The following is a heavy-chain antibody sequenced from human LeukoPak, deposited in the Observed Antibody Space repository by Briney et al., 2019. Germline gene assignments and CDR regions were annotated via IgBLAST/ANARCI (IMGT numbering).Heavy chain of an antibody. CDR1: GVTFSSYW. CDR3: ARPNYGDTSGRLYNWFDP. J-gene: IGHJ5*02. Sequence: PGGSLRLSCAASGVTFSSYWMHWVRQVPGKGLVWVSRINSDGSSTSYADSVKGRFTISRDNAKNTLYLQMNSLRVEDTAVYYCARPNYGDTSGRLYNWFDPWGQGTLVTVSS. D-gene: IGHD4-23*01. V-gene: IGHV3-74*01. CDR2: INSDGSST.